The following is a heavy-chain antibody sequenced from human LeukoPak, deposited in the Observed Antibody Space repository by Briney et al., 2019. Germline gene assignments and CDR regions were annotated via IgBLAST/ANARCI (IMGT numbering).Heavy chain of an antibody. Sequence: GGSLRLSCAASGFTFSRYGMTWVRQAPGKGLEWVSTISDTGGSTYYADSVKDRFTISRDNSKNTLYLQVSGLRAEDTAIYYCATGAYFDHWGQGALVTVSS. J-gene: IGHJ4*02. CDR3: ATGAYFDH. CDR1: GFTFSRYG. V-gene: IGHV3-23*01. CDR2: ISDTGGST.